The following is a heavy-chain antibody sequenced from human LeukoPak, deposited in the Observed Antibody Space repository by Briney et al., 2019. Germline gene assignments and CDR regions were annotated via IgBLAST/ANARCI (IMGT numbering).Heavy chain of an antibody. Sequence: PSQTLSLTCTVSGGSISTDNYYWSWIRQPAGKGLEWIGHIYTSGNTIYNPSLKSRVTISIDTSENQFSLKLSSVTAADTAVYYCAYYYDSSGFYPEMSWGQGILVTVSS. CDR1: GGSISTDNYY. D-gene: IGHD3-22*01. J-gene: IGHJ4*02. CDR2: IYTSGNT. CDR3: AYYYDSSGFYPEMS. V-gene: IGHV4-61*09.